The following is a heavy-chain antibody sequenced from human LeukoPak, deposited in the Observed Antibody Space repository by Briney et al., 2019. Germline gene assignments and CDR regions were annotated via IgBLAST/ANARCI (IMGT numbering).Heavy chain of an antibody. D-gene: IGHD2-15*01. CDR3: ARQLGYCSDGSCYFDF. CDR2: ISGSGGST. J-gene: IGHJ4*02. V-gene: IGHV3-23*01. CDR1: GFTFSNYA. Sequence: GGPLRLSCAASGFTFSNYAMSWVRQAPGRGLEWVSAISGSGGSTYYADSVKGRFTISRDNSKNTLHLQMNSLRAEDTAVYQCARQLGYCSDGSCYFDFWGQGTLVTVSS.